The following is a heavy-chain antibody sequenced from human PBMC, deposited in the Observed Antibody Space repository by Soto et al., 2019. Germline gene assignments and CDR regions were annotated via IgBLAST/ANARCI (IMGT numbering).Heavy chain of an antibody. CDR3: ARDPSGDYYYGMDV. J-gene: IGHJ6*02. CDR2: ISSSSSYI. D-gene: IGHD4-17*01. CDR1: GFTFSSYS. V-gene: IGHV3-21*01. Sequence: VGSLRLSCAASGFTFSSYSMNWVRQAPGKGLEWVSSISSSSSYIYYADSVKGRFTISRDNAKNSLYLQMNSLRAEDTAVYYCARDPSGDYYYGMDVWGQGTTVTVS.